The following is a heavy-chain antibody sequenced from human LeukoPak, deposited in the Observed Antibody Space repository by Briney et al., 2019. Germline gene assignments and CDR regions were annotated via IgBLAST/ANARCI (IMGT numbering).Heavy chain of an antibody. CDR3: ARDPYYAAGSLDY. Sequence: ASVKVSCKASGYTFTSYGFSWVRQAPGQGLEWMGWISAYSGNRNYAHKFQGRVTMTTDTSTSTAYMELRSLISDDAAVYYCARDPYYAAGSLDYWGQGTLVTVSS. V-gene: IGHV1-18*01. D-gene: IGHD3-10*01. CDR2: ISAYSGNR. J-gene: IGHJ4*02. CDR1: GYTFTSYG.